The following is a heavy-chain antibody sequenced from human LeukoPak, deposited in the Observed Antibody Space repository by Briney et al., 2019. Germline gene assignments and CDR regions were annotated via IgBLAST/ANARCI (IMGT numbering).Heavy chain of an antibody. J-gene: IGHJ4*02. CDR3: ATGGYGRAYFDY. Sequence: PGRSLRLSCAAYGFTVSSYAIHWVRQAPGKGLERVAVISYDGSNKYYADSVKGRFTISRDNSKNTLYLQMNSLRAEDTAVYYCATGGYGRAYFDYWGQGTLVTVSS. CDR1: GFTVSSYA. CDR2: ISYDGSNK. V-gene: IGHV3-30*04. D-gene: IGHD5-12*01.